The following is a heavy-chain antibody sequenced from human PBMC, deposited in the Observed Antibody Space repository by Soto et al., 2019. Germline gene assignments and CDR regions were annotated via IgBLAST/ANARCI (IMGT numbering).Heavy chain of an antibody. CDR2: IWYDGSKE. CDR1: GFTFSYYG. CDR3: ASLGDGSSSRCDDGFDV. V-gene: IGHV3-33*03. J-gene: IGHJ3*01. D-gene: IGHD2-2*01. Sequence: GGSLRLSCAASGFTFSYYGMHWVRQAPGKGLEWVAVIWYDGSKEYYADSVKGRFTISRDSSKNTLYLQMTSLRAEDTAVYYCASLGDGSSSRCDDGFDVGGPGTVVAVSS.